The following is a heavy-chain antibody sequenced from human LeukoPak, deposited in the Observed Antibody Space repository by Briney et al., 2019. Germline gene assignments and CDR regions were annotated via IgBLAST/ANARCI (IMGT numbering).Heavy chain of an antibody. V-gene: IGHV3-23*01. D-gene: IGHD6-19*01. J-gene: IGHJ4*02. CDR3: AKSAVAGFDY. Sequence: GGSLRLSCAASGFPFNAYWMTWVRQAPGKGLEWVSAISGSGGSTYYADSVKGRFTISRDNSKNTLYLQMNSLRAEDTAVYYCAKSAVAGFDYWGQGTLVTVSS. CDR2: ISGSGGST. CDR1: GFPFNAYW.